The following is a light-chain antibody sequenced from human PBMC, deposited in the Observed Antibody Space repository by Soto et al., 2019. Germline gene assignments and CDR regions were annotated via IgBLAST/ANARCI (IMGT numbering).Light chain of an antibody. J-gene: IGKJ4*01. Sequence: EIVLTQSPATLSLSPGKRATLSCRASQSISTFLAWYQQKPGQAPRLLIYDASNRATGIPARFSGSGSGTDFTLTISTLEPEDFAVYYCHQRRNWPLTFGGGTDVEIK. CDR2: DAS. CDR1: QSISTF. CDR3: HQRRNWPLT. V-gene: IGKV3-11*01.